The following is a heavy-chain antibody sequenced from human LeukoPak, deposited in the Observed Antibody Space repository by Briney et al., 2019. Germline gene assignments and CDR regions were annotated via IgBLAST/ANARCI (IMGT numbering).Heavy chain of an antibody. CDR3: ARDQKVGAFDI. CDR1: GYTFTSYG. Sequence: ASVKVSCKASGYTFTSYGISWVRQAPGQGLEWMGIINPSGGTTSYAQKFQGRVTMTRDTSTSAVYMELSSLRSEDTAVYYCARDQKVGAFDIWGQGTMVTVSS. V-gene: IGHV1-46*01. J-gene: IGHJ3*02. D-gene: IGHD1-26*01. CDR2: INPSGGTT.